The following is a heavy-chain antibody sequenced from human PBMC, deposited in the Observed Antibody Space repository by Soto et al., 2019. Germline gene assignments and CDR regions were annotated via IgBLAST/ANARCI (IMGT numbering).Heavy chain of an antibody. CDR1: GGTFRSDA. V-gene: IGHV1-69*01. Sequence: QVQLEQSGAEVKKPESSVRVSCKASGGTFRSDAFTWVRQAPGQGLEWVGGIIPIFGKATYAQKFEDRVKSTADESTNTTYMDLSSLRSEDTATYYCARGVTGGTYDSWGPGTLVTVSA. CDR3: ARGVTGGTYDS. D-gene: IGHD1-26*01. J-gene: IGHJ5*01. CDR2: IIPIFGKA.